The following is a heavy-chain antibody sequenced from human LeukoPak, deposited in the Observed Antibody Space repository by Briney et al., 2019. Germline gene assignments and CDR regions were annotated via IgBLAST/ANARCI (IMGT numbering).Heavy chain of an antibody. Sequence: GGSLRLSCAASGFTFSSYGMHWVRQAPGKGLEWVAVISYDGSNKYYADSVKGRFTISRDNSKNTLYLQINSPRAEDTAVYYCAVVNYYDSSGPPDYWGQGTLVTVSS. V-gene: IGHV3-30*03. D-gene: IGHD3-22*01. CDR2: ISYDGSNK. CDR1: GFTFSSYG. CDR3: AVVNYYDSSGPPDY. J-gene: IGHJ4*02.